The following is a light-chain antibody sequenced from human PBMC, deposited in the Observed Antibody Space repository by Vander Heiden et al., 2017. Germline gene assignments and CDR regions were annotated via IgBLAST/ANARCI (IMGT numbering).Light chain of an antibody. J-gene: IGKJ1*01. CDR3: HQSSRVPWT. Sequence: EIVLTQSPDFQSVTPTEKVTITCRASQSIGSSLHWYQQKPDQSPKLLIKYASQSFSGVPSRFSGSGSGTDFTLTINSLEAEDAATYYCHQSSRVPWTFGQGTKVEIK. CDR1: QSIGSS. V-gene: IGKV6-21*01. CDR2: YAS.